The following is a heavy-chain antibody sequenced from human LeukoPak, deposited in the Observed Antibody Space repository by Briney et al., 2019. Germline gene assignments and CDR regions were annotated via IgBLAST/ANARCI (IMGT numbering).Heavy chain of an antibody. CDR2: IYPPDSDT. J-gene: IGHJ4*02. CDR3: ARCHYDILTGHFTY. D-gene: IGHD3-9*01. CDR1: GYNFNSYW. Sequence: GESLKISCKASGYNFNSYWIGRVRQRPGKGLDWMGLIYPPDSDTRYSPSFHGQVTISVDKSTSTAYLQWSSLQASDTAIYYCARCHYDILTGHFTYWGQGTLVTVSS. V-gene: IGHV5-51*01.